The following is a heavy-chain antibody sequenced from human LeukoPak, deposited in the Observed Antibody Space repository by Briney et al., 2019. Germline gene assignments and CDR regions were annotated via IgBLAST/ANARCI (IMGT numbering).Heavy chain of an antibody. Sequence: GGSLRLSCVPSGVTFSSYSMNCVRQAPGKGLEWVSSISSSSSYICYAYSVKGRFAISRDNAKNSLYLQMNSLRAEDTAVYYWAIDQLGDILAGYYENWFDPWGQGTLVTVSS. CDR1: GVTFSSYS. CDR2: ISSSSSYI. CDR3: AIDQLGDILAGYYENWFDP. J-gene: IGHJ5*02. V-gene: IGHV3-21*01. D-gene: IGHD3-9*01.